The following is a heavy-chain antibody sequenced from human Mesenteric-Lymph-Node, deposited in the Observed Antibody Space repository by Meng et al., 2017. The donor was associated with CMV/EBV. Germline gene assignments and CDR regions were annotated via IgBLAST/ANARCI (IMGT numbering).Heavy chain of an antibody. D-gene: IGHD3-10*01. CDR1: GDAVSGSGDY. J-gene: IGHJ5*02. V-gene: IGHV4-31*02. CDR3: ARESGSGVGWFHP. Sequence: VSGDAVSGSGDYWSWTGQLPGKGLEWIGFIFYSGSSYYNPSLKSRVTMSVDTSKNQFSLKLSSVTAADTAVYYCARESGSGVGWFHPWGQGTLVTVSS. CDR2: IFYSGSS.